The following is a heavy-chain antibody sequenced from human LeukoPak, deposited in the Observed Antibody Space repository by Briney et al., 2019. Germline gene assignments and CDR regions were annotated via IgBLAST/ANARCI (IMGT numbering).Heavy chain of an antibody. CDR1: GFTVSSNY. CDR2: IYSGGST. D-gene: IGHD5-12*01. CDR3: ARDAPYGGYLGY. V-gene: IGHV3-66*01. J-gene: IGHJ4*02. Sequence: GGSLRVSCAASGFTVSSNYMSWVRQAPGKGLEWVSVIYSGGSTYYADSVKGRFTISRDNSKNTYLQMNSLRAEDTAVYYCARDAPYGGYLGYWGQGTLVTVSS.